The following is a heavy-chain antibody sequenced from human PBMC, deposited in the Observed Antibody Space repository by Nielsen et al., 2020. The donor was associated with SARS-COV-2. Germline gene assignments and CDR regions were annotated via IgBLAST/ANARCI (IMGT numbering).Heavy chain of an antibody. V-gene: IGHV4-59*01. D-gene: IGHD3-10*01. CDR2: ISGST. Sequence: WIRQPPGKGLEWIGYISGSTNYNSSLKSRVTISVDTSKNQFSLNLRSVTAADTAVYYCARDLYHYGSGSNYIGYYGMDVWGQGTTVTVSS. CDR3: ARDLYHYGSGSNYIGYYGMDV. J-gene: IGHJ6*02.